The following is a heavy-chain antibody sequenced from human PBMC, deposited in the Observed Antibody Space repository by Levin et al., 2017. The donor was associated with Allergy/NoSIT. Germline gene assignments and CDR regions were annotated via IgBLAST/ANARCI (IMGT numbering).Heavy chain of an antibody. CDR2: ISGSGGST. J-gene: IGHJ6*02. CDR1: GFTFSSYA. Sequence: GGSLRLSCAASGFTFSSYAMSWVRQAPGKGLEWVSAISGSGGSTYYADSVKGRFTISRDNSKNTLYLQMNSLRAEDTAVYYCAKPQAADYYYYGMDVWGQGTTVTVSS. D-gene: IGHD6-13*01. V-gene: IGHV3-23*01. CDR3: AKPQAADYYYYGMDV.